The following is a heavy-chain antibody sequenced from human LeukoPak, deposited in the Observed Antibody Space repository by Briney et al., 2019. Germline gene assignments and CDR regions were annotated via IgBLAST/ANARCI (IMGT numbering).Heavy chain of an antibody. V-gene: IGHV1-69*01. D-gene: IGHD2-2*01. Sequence: GASVKVSCKASGGTFSSYAISWVRQAPGQGLEWMGGIIPIFGTANYAQKFQGRVTITADESTSTAYMELSSLRSEDTAVYYCARSYCSSTSCPLDYYYYGMDVWGKGTTVVVSS. CDR2: IIPIFGTA. CDR3: ARSYCSSTSCPLDYYYYGMDV. J-gene: IGHJ6*04. CDR1: GGTFSSYA.